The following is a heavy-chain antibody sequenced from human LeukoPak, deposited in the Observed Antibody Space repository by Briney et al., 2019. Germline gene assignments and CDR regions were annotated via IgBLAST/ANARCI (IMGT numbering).Heavy chain of an antibody. Sequence: SVKVSCKASGGTFSSYAISWVRQAPGQGLEGMGRIIPILGIANYAQKFKGRVTITADKSTSTAYMELSSLRSEDTAVYYCARRYYYDSSGYYYDYWGQGTLVTVSS. CDR3: ARRYYYDSSGYYYDY. D-gene: IGHD3-22*01. CDR1: GGTFSSYA. V-gene: IGHV1-69*04. CDR2: IIPILGIA. J-gene: IGHJ4*02.